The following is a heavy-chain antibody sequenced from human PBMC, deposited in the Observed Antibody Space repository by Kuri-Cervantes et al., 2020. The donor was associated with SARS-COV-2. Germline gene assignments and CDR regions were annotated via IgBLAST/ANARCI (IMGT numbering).Heavy chain of an antibody. CDR1: GGSISSSSYY. V-gene: IGHV4-39*01. J-gene: IGHJ5*02. CDR2: IYYSGST. D-gene: IGHD4/OR15-4a*01. CDR3: ARGRLRNNWFDP. Sequence: ESLKISCTVSGGSISSSSYYWGWIRQPPGKGLEWIGSIYYSGSTYYNPSLRSRVTISVDTSKNQFSLKLSSVTAADTAVYYCARGRLRNNWFDPWGQGTLVTVSS.